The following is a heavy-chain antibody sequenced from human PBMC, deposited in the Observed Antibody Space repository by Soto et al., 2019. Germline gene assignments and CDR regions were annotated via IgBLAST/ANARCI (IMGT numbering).Heavy chain of an antibody. CDR1: GFTFSDYT. V-gene: IGHV3-23*01. J-gene: IGHJ4*02. CDR3: AKDKEPDWAWDFDY. Sequence: GGSLRLPCAASGFTFSDYTMSWVRQLPGKGLEWVSGINGGNGPTYYADSVKGRFTISRDNSQNTLYLQMNSLRVGDTAIYYCAKDKEPDWAWDFDYWGQGTLVTVSS. D-gene: IGHD3-9*01. CDR2: INGGNGPT.